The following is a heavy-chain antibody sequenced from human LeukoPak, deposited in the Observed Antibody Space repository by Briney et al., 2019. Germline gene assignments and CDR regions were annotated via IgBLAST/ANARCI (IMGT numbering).Heavy chain of an antibody. D-gene: IGHD1-26*01. CDR2: IRSKTDGETT. CDR3: ATEGSSPKYFDF. Sequence: GGSLRLSCAASGFTFSNAWMSWVRQAPGKGLEWVGRIRSKTDGETTDYAAPVKGRFSISRDDSKNTLYLQMNGLETEDTAVYYCATEGSSPKYFDFWGQGTLVTVSS. CDR1: GFTFSNAW. J-gene: IGHJ4*02. V-gene: IGHV3-15*01.